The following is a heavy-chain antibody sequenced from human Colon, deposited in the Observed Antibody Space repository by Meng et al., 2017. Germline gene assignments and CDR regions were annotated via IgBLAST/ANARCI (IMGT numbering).Heavy chain of an antibody. CDR1: GFTFSSYE. Sequence: GESLKISCAASGFTFSSYEMNWVRQAPGKGLEWVSYISSSGSTIYYADSVKGRFTISRDNAKNSLYLQMNSLRAEDTAVYYCARTPHRVGATDWYYFDYWGQGTLVTVSS. CDR3: ARTPHRVGATDWYYFDY. CDR2: ISSSGSTI. J-gene: IGHJ4*02. V-gene: IGHV3-48*03. D-gene: IGHD1-26*01.